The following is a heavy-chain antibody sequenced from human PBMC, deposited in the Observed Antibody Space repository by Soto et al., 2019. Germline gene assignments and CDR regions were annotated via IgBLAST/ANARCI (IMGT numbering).Heavy chain of an antibody. CDR3: ARGYHAGYKQWLALFH. D-gene: IGHD6-19*01. Sequence: VASVKVSCKASGYTFTGYYMHLVRQAPGQGLEWMGWINPNSGGTNYAQKFQGWVTMTRDTSISTAYMELSRLRSDDTAVYYCARGYHAGYKQWLALFHWGQGTLVTVSS. V-gene: IGHV1-2*04. CDR2: INPNSGGT. J-gene: IGHJ4*02. CDR1: GYTFTGYY.